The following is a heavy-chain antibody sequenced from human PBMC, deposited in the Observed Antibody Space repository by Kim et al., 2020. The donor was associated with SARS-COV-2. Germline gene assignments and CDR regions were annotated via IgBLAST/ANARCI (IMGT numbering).Heavy chain of an antibody. CDR1: GFNVSNTY. Sequence: GGSLRLSCEVSGFNVSNTYMSWVRQAPGKGLEWVSVLYSGGDTHYADSVQGRFSISRDNSKNKLYLQMNTLRAEDTAAYFCAGSLIREYGFIFYFFMDVWGTGTAVTVSS. CDR3: AGSLIREYGFIFYFFMDV. J-gene: IGHJ6*03. V-gene: IGHV3-66*01. D-gene: IGHD3-10*01. CDR2: LYSGGDT.